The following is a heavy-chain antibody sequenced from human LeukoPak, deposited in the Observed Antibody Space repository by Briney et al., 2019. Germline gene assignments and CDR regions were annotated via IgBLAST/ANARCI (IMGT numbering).Heavy chain of an antibody. J-gene: IGHJ4*02. CDR3: ARRKVEMATGFDY. Sequence: SETLSLTCTVSGGSISSSSYYWRWIRQPPGKGLEWIGSIYYSWSTYYNPPLKSRVTISVDTSKNQLSLMLSAVTAADTAVYYCARRKVEMATGFDYWGQGTLVTVSS. CDR2: IYYSWST. D-gene: IGHD5-24*01. CDR1: GGSISSSSYY. V-gene: IGHV4-39*01.